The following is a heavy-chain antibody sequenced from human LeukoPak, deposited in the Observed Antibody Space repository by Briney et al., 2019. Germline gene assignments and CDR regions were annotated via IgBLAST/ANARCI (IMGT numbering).Heavy chain of an antibody. D-gene: IGHD5-24*01. CDR1: GFTFGGFY. Sequence: GGSLRLSCAASGFTFGGFYMGWIRQAPGKGLEWLSCISDSGFTIYYADSVKGRFTISRDNAKNSLYLQMNSLRVEDTAVYYCAREGGGDGYNLDYWGQGTLVTVSS. J-gene: IGHJ4*02. CDR2: ISDSGFTI. CDR3: AREGGGDGYNLDY. V-gene: IGHV3-11*01.